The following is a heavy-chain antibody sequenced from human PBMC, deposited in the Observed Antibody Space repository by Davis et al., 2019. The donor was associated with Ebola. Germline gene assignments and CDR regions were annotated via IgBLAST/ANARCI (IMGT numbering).Heavy chain of an antibody. J-gene: IGHJ4*02. Sequence: SETLSLTCAVYGGSFSGYYWTWIRKPPGKGLEWIGEINHSGRTNYNPSLKSRVTISVDTSKNHFSLKLSSATAADTAVYYCARHDWNYRNFDYWGQGTLVAVSS. CDR2: INHSGRT. V-gene: IGHV4-34*01. D-gene: IGHD1-7*01. CDR3: ARHDWNYRNFDY. CDR1: GGSFSGYY.